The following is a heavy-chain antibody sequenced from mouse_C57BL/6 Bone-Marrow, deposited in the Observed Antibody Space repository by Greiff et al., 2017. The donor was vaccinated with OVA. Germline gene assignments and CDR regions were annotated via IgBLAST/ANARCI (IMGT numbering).Heavy chain of an antibody. V-gene: IGHV1-42*01. CDR1: GYSFTGYY. CDR3: ARITTVGGYAMDY. J-gene: IGHJ4*01. D-gene: IGHD1-1*01. CDR2: INPSTGGT. Sequence: VQLQQSGPELVKPGASVKISCKASGYSFTGYYMNWVKQSPEKSLEWIGEINPSTGGTTYNQKFKAKATLTVDKSSSTAYMQLKSLTSEDSAVYYCARITTVGGYAMDYWGQGTSVTVSS.